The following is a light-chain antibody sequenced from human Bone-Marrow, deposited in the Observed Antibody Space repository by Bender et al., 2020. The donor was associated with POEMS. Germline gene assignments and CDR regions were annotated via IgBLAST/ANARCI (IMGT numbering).Light chain of an antibody. Sequence: AARITCGGDNIGSNNVQWYQQKPGQAPVVVIYDDVDRPSGIPDRLSGSNSGNTATLTISRVEAGDEADYYCQVWDSSSDHPGVFGGGTKVTVL. CDR2: DDV. CDR3: QVWDSSSDHPGV. CDR1: NIGSNN. J-gene: IGLJ2*01. V-gene: IGLV3-21*02.